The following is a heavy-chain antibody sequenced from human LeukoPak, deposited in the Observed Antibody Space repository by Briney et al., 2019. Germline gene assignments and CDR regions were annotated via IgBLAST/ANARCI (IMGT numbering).Heavy chain of an antibody. Sequence: GGSLRLSCVVSGLTFSNFGMHWVRQAPGKGLEWVAVISYDGSNKYYADSVKGRFTISRDNSKNTLYLQMNSLRAEDTAVYYCAKSQRGVAGRNYYYGMDVWGQGTTVTVSS. CDR1: GLTFSNFG. D-gene: IGHD6-19*01. J-gene: IGHJ6*02. V-gene: IGHV3-30*18. CDR3: AKSQRGVAGRNYYYGMDV. CDR2: ISYDGSNK.